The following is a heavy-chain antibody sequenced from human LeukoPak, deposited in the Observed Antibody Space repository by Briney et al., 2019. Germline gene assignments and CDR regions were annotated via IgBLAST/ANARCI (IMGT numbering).Heavy chain of an antibody. CDR1: GYTFTSYD. CDR2: MNPNSGNT. Sequence: ASVKVSCKASGYTFTSYDINWVRQATGQGLEWMGWMNPNSGNTGYALKFQGRVTMTRNTSISTAYMELSSLRSEDTAVYYCARQDDYGDYVIDYWGQGTLVTVSS. D-gene: IGHD4-17*01. V-gene: IGHV1-8*01. CDR3: ARQDDYGDYVIDY. J-gene: IGHJ4*02.